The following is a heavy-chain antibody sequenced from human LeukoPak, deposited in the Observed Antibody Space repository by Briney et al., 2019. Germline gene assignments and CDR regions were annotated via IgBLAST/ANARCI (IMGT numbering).Heavy chain of an antibody. Sequence: ASVKVSCKASGYTFTGYYMHWVRQAPGQGLEWMGWINPNSGGTNHAQKFQGRVTMTRDTSISTAYMELSRLRSDDTAVYYCARDPYYDILAGYYDYYYYGMDVWGQGTTVTVSS. CDR2: INPNSGGT. CDR3: ARDPYYDILAGYYDYYYYGMDV. CDR1: GYTFTGYY. J-gene: IGHJ6*02. D-gene: IGHD3-9*01. V-gene: IGHV1-2*02.